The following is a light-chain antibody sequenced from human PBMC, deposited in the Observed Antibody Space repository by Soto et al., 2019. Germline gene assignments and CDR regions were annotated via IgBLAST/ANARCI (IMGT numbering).Light chain of an antibody. CDR3: QQYGSSPWT. CDR1: QTVSNY. CDR2: DAS. J-gene: IGKJ1*01. Sequence: ETVLTQSPATLSLSPGERATLSCRASQTVSNYLLWYQQKPGQAPRLLIYDASNRATGIPARFSGSGSETDFTLTISRLEPEDSAVYYCQQYGSSPWTCGQGTRWIS. V-gene: IGKV3-20*01.